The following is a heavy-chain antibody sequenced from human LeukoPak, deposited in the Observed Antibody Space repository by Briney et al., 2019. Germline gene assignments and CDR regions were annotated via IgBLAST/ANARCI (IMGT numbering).Heavy chain of an antibody. D-gene: IGHD3-3*01. V-gene: IGHV4-39*02. J-gene: IGHJ4*02. Sequence: SETLSLTCIVSGGSITTSDNYWGWIRQPPGKGLEWIGSIHHSGSTYYNPSLKSRVTMSIDRSTNQFSLKLSSVTAADTAVYYCARDKDYDFWSGYLYYFDYWGQGTLVTVSS. CDR2: IHHSGST. CDR1: GGSITTSDNY. CDR3: ARDKDYDFWSGYLYYFDY.